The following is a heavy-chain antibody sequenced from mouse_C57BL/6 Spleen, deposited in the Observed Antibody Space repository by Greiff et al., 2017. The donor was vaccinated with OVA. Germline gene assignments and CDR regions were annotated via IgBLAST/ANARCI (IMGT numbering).Heavy chain of an antibody. V-gene: IGHV5-4*03. CDR2: ISDGGTYT. Sequence: EVKVVESGGGLVKPGGSLKLSCAASGFTFSSYAMPWVRQTPEKRLEWVATISDGGTYTYYPDNVKGRFTISRDNAKNNPYLQMSHLKSEDTAMYYCARLNWDWFAYWGQGTLLTVSA. CDR3: ARLNWDWFAY. D-gene: IGHD4-1*01. CDR1: GFTFSSYA. J-gene: IGHJ3*01.